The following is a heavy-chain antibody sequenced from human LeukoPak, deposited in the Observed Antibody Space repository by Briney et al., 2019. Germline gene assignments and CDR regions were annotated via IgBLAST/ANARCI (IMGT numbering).Heavy chain of an antibody. Sequence: GASVKVSCKASGGTFSSYAISWVRQAPGQGLEWMGWINPNTGGTHYAQKFQGRVTMTRDTSITTAHMELRGLRSDDTAVYFCARGLITVFEVVNNPIDFWGQGTLVTVSS. J-gene: IGHJ4*02. CDR2: INPNTGGT. CDR3: ARGLITVFEVVNNPIDF. CDR1: GGTFSSYA. D-gene: IGHD3-3*01. V-gene: IGHV1-2*02.